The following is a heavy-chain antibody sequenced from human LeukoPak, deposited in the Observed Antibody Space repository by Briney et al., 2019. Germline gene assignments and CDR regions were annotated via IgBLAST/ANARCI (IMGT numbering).Heavy chain of an antibody. Sequence: GGSLRLSCAASGFTFSDYYMSWIRQAPGKGLEGVSYISSSSSYTNYADSVKGRFTISRDNAKNSLYLQMNSLRAEDTAVYYCARVAYYGSGSYYCSSWGQGTLVTVSS. CDR3: ARVAYYGSGSYYCSS. V-gene: IGHV3-11*05. J-gene: IGHJ5*02. CDR2: ISSSSSYT. CDR1: GFTFSDYY. D-gene: IGHD3-10*01.